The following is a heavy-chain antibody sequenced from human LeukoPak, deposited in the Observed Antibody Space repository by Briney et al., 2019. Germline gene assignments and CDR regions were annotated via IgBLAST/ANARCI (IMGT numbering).Heavy chain of an antibody. CDR1: GFTFSSYA. D-gene: IGHD5-24*01. CDR3: ARDGQEMATPYFDY. Sequence: PGRSLRLSCAASGFTFSSYAMHWVRQAPGKGLEWVAVISYDGSYKYYADSVKGRFTISRDSSKNTLYLQMNSLRAEDTAVYYCARDGQEMATPYFDYWGQGTLVTVSS. J-gene: IGHJ4*02. CDR2: ISYDGSYK. V-gene: IGHV3-30-3*01.